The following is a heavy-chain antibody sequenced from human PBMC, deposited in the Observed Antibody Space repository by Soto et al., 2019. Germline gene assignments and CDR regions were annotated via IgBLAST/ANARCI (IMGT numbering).Heavy chain of an antibody. V-gene: IGHV3-30*03. CDR2: MSDDGSKK. D-gene: IGHD3-16*01. J-gene: IGHJ4*02. CDR1: GFSFSKYG. CDR3: AIELRETGGYYFDR. Sequence: QVQLVESGGGVVQPGRSLRLSCAASGFSFSKYGMHWVRQAPGKGLEWVAEMSDDGSKKYYGDSVKGRFTISRDNSKNTLYLLMDSLRPEDTAMYYCAIELRETGGYYFDRWGQGTLVSGAS.